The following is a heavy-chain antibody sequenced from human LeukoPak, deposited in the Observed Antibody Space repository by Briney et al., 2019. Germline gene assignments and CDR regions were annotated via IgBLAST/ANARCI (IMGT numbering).Heavy chain of an antibody. D-gene: IGHD3-16*02. CDR2: MNPNSGNT. CDR1: GYTFTSYD. CDR3: ARDRSVDDYVWGSYRYIDY. Sequence: GASVKVSCKASGYTFTSYDINWVRQATGQGLEWMGWMNPNSGNTGYAQKSQGRVTMTRNTSISTAYMELSSLRSDDTAVYYCARDRSVDDYVWGSYRYIDYWDQGTLVTVSS. J-gene: IGHJ4*02. V-gene: IGHV1-8*01.